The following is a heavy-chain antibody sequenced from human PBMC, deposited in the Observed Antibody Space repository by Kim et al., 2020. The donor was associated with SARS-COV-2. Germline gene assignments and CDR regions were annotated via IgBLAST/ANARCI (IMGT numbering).Heavy chain of an antibody. Sequence: GYAQKFQGRVTMTRNTSISTAYMELSSLRSEDTAVYYCARGPDDYGDLDYWGQGTLVTVSS. CDR3: ARGPDDYGDLDY. V-gene: IGHV1-8*01. D-gene: IGHD4-17*01. J-gene: IGHJ4*02.